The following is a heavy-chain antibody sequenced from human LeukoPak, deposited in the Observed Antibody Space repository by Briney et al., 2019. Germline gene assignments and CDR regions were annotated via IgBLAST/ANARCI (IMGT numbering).Heavy chain of an antibody. CDR3: ARGAWATRLGS. Sequence: KPSETLSLTCAVYGESLNSYYWSWVRQPPGEGLEWIGENYESGTTEYNPSLKSRVTISMVPSKQQFSLSLSSVTAADTAVYYCARGAWATRLGSWGLGTPVIVSS. V-gene: IGHV4-34*01. D-gene: IGHD2-15*01. CDR2: NYESGTT. CDR1: GESLNSYY. J-gene: IGHJ4*02.